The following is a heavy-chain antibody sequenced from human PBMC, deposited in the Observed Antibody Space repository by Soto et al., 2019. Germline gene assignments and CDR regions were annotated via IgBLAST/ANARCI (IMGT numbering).Heavy chain of an antibody. J-gene: IGHJ6*02. V-gene: IGHV1-18*01. D-gene: IGHD3-16*01. Sequence: QVQLVQSGDEVKKPGASVKVSCKASGYIFVNYGIAWVRQAPGKGLEWMGGISPYTGNTHSATKVQGRLTMTTDTSTSTAYMGLGSLTSDDTAVYYCVMVDNYVTPTPQDVWGQWTTVTVSS. CDR2: ISPYTGNT. CDR3: VMVDNYVTPTPQDV. CDR1: GYIFVNYG.